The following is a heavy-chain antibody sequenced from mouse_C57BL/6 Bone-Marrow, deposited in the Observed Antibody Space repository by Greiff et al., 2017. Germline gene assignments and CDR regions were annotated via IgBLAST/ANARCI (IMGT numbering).Heavy chain of an antibody. Sequence: VQLQQSGPELVKPGASVKISCKASGYSFTGYYMNWVKQSPEKSLEWIGEINPSTGGTTYNQKFKAKATLTGDKSSSTAYMQLKSLTSEDSAVYYCARVTVVELDYWGQGTSVTVSS. CDR1: GYSFTGYY. CDR2: INPSTGGT. V-gene: IGHV1-42*01. CDR3: ARVTVVELDY. J-gene: IGHJ4*01. D-gene: IGHD1-1*01.